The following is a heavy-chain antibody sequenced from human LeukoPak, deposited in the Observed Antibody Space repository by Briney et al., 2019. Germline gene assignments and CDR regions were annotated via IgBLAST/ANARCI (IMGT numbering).Heavy chain of an antibody. CDR1: GFTFSDYY. V-gene: IGHV3-11*01. CDR2: ISSSGSTI. Sequence: GGSLRLSCAASGFTFSDYYMSWIRQAPGKGLEWVSYISSSGSTIYYADSVKGRFTISRDNAKNSPYLQMNSLRAEDTAVYYCAKNRPDMFGEFTLFDYWGQGTLVTVSS. CDR3: AKNRPDMFGEFTLFDY. J-gene: IGHJ4*02. D-gene: IGHD3-10*02.